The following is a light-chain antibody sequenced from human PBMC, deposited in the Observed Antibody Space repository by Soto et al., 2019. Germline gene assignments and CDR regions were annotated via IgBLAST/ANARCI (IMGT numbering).Light chain of an antibody. Sequence: QSVLTQPPSVSGSPGQSVAISCTGTSSDVGSYKLVSWYQQPPGTAPKLMIYEVSERPSGVPDRFSGSKSGNTASLTVSGLQAEDEADYYCSSYAGSNNFVFGTGTKVTVL. J-gene: IGLJ1*01. V-gene: IGLV2-8*01. CDR1: SSDVGSYKL. CDR2: EVS. CDR3: SSYAGSNNFV.